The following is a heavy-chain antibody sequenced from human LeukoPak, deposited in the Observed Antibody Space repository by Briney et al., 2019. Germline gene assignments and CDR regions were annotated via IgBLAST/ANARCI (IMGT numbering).Heavy chain of an antibody. D-gene: IGHD6-6*01. CDR3: ARGIAARPVDY. CDR2: ISSSSSTI. V-gene: IGHV3-48*04. CDR1: GFTFSSYS. J-gene: IGHJ4*02. Sequence: GGSLRLSCAASGFTFSSYSMNWVRQAPGKGLEWVSYISSSSSTIYYADSVKGRFTISRDNAKNSLYLQMSSLRAEDTAVYYCARGIAARPVDYWGQGTLVTVSS.